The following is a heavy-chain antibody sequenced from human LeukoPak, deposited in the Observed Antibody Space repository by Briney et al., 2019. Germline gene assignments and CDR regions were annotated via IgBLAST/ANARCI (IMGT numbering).Heavy chain of an antibody. CDR1: GGTFSSYA. D-gene: IGHD3-22*01. CDR2: IIPIFGTA. J-gene: IGHJ4*02. Sequence: SVKVSCKASGGTFSSYAISWVRQAPGQGLEWMGRIIPIFGTANYAQKFQGRVTITTDESTSTAYMELSSLRAEDTAVYYCARDISTYYYDSSGYYPTDYWGQGTLVTVSS. V-gene: IGHV1-69*05. CDR3: ARDISTYYYDSSGYYPTDY.